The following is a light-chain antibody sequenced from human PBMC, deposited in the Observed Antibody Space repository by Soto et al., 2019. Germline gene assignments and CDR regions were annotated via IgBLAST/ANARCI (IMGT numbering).Light chain of an antibody. CDR3: QQSYSTPRT. Sequence: DIQITQSPSTLSASVGDRVTIAFRASQTINDWLAWYQQKPGKAPNLPIYRASNLQSGVPSRFSGSGSGTDFTLTISSLQPEDFATYYCQQSYSTPRTFGQGTKVDI. CDR2: RAS. CDR1: QTINDW. J-gene: IGKJ1*01. V-gene: IGKV1-5*03.